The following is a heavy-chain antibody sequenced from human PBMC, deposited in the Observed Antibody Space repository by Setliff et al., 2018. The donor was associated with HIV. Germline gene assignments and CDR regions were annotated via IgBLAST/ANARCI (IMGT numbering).Heavy chain of an antibody. CDR2: ISGYNGNI. Sequence: ASVKVSCKASGYTFTTYGISWVRQAPGQGLEWVGWISGYNGNINYAQKLQGRVTMTTDTSTSTAYMELRSLRSDDTAVYYCARDRRAYTLLYYYYYMDVWGKGTTVTVSS. CDR3: ARDRRAYTLLYYYYYMDV. J-gene: IGHJ6*03. D-gene: IGHD1-20*01. V-gene: IGHV1-18*01. CDR1: GYTFTTYG.